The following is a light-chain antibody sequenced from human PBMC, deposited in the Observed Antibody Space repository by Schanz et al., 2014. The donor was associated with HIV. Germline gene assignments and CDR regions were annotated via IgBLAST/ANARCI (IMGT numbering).Light chain of an antibody. Sequence: DVEMTQSPSTLSAAVGDRVTITCRASESIDTYLAWYQQSPGKPPNLLIYAASTLQSGVPIRFSGSGSGTEFTLTIAFLQPEDFATYYCQQYRSYPWTFGQGTNVDI. V-gene: IGKV1-5*01. CDR2: AAS. CDR1: ESIDTY. J-gene: IGKJ1*01. CDR3: QQYRSYPWT.